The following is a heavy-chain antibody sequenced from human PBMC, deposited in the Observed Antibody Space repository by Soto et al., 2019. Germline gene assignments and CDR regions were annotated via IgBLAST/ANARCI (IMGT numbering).Heavy chain of an antibody. CDR1: GFTFSTSA. D-gene: IGHD4-17*01. CDR3: AKDPGLRVDY. V-gene: IGHV3-23*01. Sequence: GGSLRLSCAASGFTFSTSAMSWVRQAPGKGLEWVSTLSGSGGNTYYAASVKGRFTISRDNSKNTLYLQMNSLRAEDTAVYYCAKDPGLRVDYWGQGTLVTVSS. J-gene: IGHJ4*02. CDR2: LSGSGGNT.